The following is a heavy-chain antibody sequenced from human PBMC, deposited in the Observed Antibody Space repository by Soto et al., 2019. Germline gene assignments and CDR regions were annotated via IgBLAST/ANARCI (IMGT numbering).Heavy chain of an antibody. D-gene: IGHD3-3*01. CDR1: GFTFSGSA. Sequence: EVQLVESGGGLVQPGGSLKLSCAASGFTFSGSAMHWVRQASGKGLEWVRRIRSKGNNYATVYGASLKGRFTISRDDAKNTAYLQMNSLNTEDTAVYYCSRQASDFWSGKPQYYMDVWGKGTTVTVSS. CDR3: SRQASDFWSGKPQYYMDV. V-gene: IGHV3-73*01. CDR2: IRSKGNNYAT. J-gene: IGHJ6*03.